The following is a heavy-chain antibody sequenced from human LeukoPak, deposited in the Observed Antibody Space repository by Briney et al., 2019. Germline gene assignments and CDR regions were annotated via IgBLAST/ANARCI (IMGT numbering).Heavy chain of an antibody. CDR1: GFTVSSNY. CDR3: ASSIGDVYYYGMDV. CDR2: IYSGGST. D-gene: IGHD2/OR15-2a*01. J-gene: IGHJ6*02. Sequence: PGGSLRLSCAASGFTVSSNYMSWVRQAPGKGLEWVSVIYSGGSTYYADSVKGRFTISRDNSKNTLYLQMNSLRAEDTAVYYCASSIGDVYYYGMDVWGQGTTVTVSS. V-gene: IGHV3-66*01.